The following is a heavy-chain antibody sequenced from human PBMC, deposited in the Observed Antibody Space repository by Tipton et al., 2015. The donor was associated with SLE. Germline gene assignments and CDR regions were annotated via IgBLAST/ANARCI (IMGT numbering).Heavy chain of an antibody. D-gene: IGHD4-17*01. V-gene: IGHV1-46*01. CDR1: GYTFTSYY. CDR3: ARGMGEIRLGTTVPYEAFDI. Sequence: QVQLVQSGAEVKKPGASVKVSCKASGYTFTSYYIHWVRQAPGQGLEWMGIINPSGGSTTYAQKFQGRVTVTRDTSTSTVYMELSSLRSEDTAVYYCARGMGEIRLGTTVPYEAFDIWGQGTMVTVSS. J-gene: IGHJ3*02. CDR2: INPSGGST.